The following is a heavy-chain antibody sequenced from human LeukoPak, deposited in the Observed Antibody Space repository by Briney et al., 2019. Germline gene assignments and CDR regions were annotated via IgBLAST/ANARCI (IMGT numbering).Heavy chain of an antibody. CDR1: GGSISSSNW. D-gene: IGHD5-12*01. V-gene: IGHV4-4*02. CDR2: IYHSGTT. CDR3: ATTPRYSGYDLGYFDY. J-gene: IGHJ4*02. Sequence: SETLSLTCAVSGGSISSSNWWIWVRQPPGKGLEWIGEIYHSGTTNYNPSLKSRVTISVDTSKNQFSLKLSSVTAADTAVYYCATTPRYSGYDLGYFDYWGQGTLVTVSS.